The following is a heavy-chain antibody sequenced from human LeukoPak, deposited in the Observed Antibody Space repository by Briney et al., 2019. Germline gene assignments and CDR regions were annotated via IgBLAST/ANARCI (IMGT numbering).Heavy chain of an antibody. Sequence: GGSLRLSCAATGFTVSSNYMTWVRQAPGKGLEWVSIIYSGGNTYYADSVKGRFTISRDNSKNTLYLQMNSLRAEDTAVYYCAKRSRGVIIIGFDPWGQGTLVTVSS. CDR1: GFTVSSNY. D-gene: IGHD3-10*01. CDR2: IYSGGNT. V-gene: IGHV3-53*01. J-gene: IGHJ5*02. CDR3: AKRSRGVIIIGFDP.